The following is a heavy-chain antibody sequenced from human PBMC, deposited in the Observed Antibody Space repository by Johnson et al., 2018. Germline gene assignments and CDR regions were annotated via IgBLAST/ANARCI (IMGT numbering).Heavy chain of an antibody. CDR2: LSGSGGST. CDR1: GLTFSSNA. J-gene: IGHJ3*02. Sequence: VQLVESGGGLVQPGRSLRLSCAASGLTFSSNAMSWVRQAPGMGLEWVSGLSGSGGSTYYADSVKGRFTIPRDNSKNTLYLEKNSLRAEDTAVYYCATYDYLGGRPPDGAFDIWGQGTMVTVSS. D-gene: IGHD3-16*01. CDR3: ATYDYLGGRPPDGAFDI. V-gene: IGHV3-23*04.